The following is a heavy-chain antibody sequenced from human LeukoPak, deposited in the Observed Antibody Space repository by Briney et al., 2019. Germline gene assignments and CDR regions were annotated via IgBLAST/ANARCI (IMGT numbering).Heavy chain of an antibody. J-gene: IGHJ4*02. CDR1: GFTFSSYS. CDR2: ISSSSSYI. Sequence: PGGSLRLSCAASGFTFSSYSMNWVRQAPGKGLEWVSSISSSSSYIYYADSVRGRFTISRDNAKNSLYLQMNSLRAEDTAVYYCAREKYYYDSSGPDYWGQGTLVTVSS. V-gene: IGHV3-21*01. CDR3: AREKYYYDSSGPDY. D-gene: IGHD3-22*01.